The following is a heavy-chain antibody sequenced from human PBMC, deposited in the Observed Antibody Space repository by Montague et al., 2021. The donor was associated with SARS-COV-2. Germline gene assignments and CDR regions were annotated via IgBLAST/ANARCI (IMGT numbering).Heavy chain of an antibody. J-gene: IGHJ4*02. Sequence: PALVKPTQTLTLTCTFSGFSLSTSGVGVGWIRQPPGKALAWLALIYWDDDKRYSPSLKSRLTITTDTSKNQVVLTMTNMDPVDTATYYCAHRRPGSGSYYFGYWGQGTLVTVSS. CDR1: GFSLSTSGVG. CDR2: IYWDDDK. V-gene: IGHV2-5*02. D-gene: IGHD3-10*01. CDR3: AHRRPGSGSYYFGY.